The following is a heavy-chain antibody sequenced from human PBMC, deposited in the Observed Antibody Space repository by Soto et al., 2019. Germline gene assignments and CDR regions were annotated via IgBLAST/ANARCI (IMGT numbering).Heavy chain of an antibody. CDR2: IYPGDSDT. Sequence: GESLKISCKGSGYSFTSYWIGWVRQMPGKGLEWMGIIYPGDSDTRYSPSFQGQVTISADKSISTAYLQWSSLKASDTAMYYCARYSSSSAENYYYYMDVWGKGTTVTVSS. CDR1: GYSFTSYW. CDR3: ARYSSSSAENYYYYMDV. V-gene: IGHV5-51*01. D-gene: IGHD6-6*01. J-gene: IGHJ6*03.